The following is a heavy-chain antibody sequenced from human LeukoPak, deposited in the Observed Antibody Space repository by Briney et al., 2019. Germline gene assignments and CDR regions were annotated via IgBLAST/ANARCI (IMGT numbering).Heavy chain of an antibody. D-gene: IGHD6-13*01. CDR3: AKDGTSSWFGEGT. CDR1: GFTFSDYG. V-gene: IGHV3-30*18. CDR2: ISTDGSHK. Sequence: PGGSLRLSCAASGFTFSDYGMQWVRQAPGQGLEWVALISTDGSHKDYADSVKGRFTLSRDNSKNTLYLQMNSLRVEDTAVYYCAKDGTSSWFGEGTWGQGTLVTVSS. J-gene: IGHJ5*02.